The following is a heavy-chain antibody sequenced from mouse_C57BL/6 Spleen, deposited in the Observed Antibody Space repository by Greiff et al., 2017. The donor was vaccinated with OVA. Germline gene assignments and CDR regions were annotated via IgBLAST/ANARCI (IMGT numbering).Heavy chain of an antibody. V-gene: IGHV14-4*01. CDR2: IDPENGDT. Sequence: VQLQQSGAELVRPGASVKLSCTASGFNIKDDYMHWVKQRPEQGLEWIGWIDPENGDTEYASKFQGKATITADTSSNTAYLQLSSLTSEDTAVYNCTTRGNYLMDYWGQGTSVTVSS. CDR3: TTRGNYLMDY. J-gene: IGHJ4*01. CDR1: GFNIKDDY. D-gene: IGHD2-1*01.